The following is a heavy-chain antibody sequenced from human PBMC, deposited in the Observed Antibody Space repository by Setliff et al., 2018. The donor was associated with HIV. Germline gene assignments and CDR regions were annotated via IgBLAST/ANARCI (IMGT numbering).Heavy chain of an antibody. CDR2: IQSGGII. V-gene: IGHV3-48*01. J-gene: IGHJ4*02. CDR3: ARGNSREDRIYSYGDY. Sequence: PGGSLRLSCAASGLTLSNSAMTWVRQKPGRGLEWVSLIQSGGIIYYADSVKGRFTISRDNAKNSLYLQMNTLRAEDTAVYYCARGNSREDRIYSYGDYWGQGILVTVSS. CDR1: GLTLSNSA. D-gene: IGHD2-15*01.